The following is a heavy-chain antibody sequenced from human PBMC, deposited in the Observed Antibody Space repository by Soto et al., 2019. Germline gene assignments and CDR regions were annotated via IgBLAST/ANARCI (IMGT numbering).Heavy chain of an antibody. V-gene: IGHV5-10-1*01. J-gene: IGHJ6*02. D-gene: IGHD6-19*01. CDR3: ARLAYSRGWYEYYYYYGMDV. Sequence: GESLKISCKGSGYSFTSYWISWVRQMPGKGLEWMGRIDPSDSYTNYSPSFQGHVTISADKSISTAYLQWSSLKASDTATYYCARLAYSRGWYEYYYYYGMDVWGQGTKGTGS. CDR2: IDPSDSYT. CDR1: GYSFTSYW.